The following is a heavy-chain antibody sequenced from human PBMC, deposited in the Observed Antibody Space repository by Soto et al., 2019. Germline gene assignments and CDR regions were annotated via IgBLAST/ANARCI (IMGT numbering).Heavy chain of an antibody. CDR3: ASEQLRSHLCSRGRRYSRAGAFDI. V-gene: IGHV3-30-3*01. CDR2: ISYDGSNK. CDR1: GFTFSSYA. D-gene: IGHD2-15*01. J-gene: IGHJ3*02. Sequence: GGSLRLSCAASGFTFSSYAMHWVRQAPGKGLEWVAVISYDGSNKYYADSVKGRFTISRDNSKNTLYLQMNSLRAEDTAVYYCASEQLRSHLCSRGRRYSRAGAFDIWGQGTMVTVSS.